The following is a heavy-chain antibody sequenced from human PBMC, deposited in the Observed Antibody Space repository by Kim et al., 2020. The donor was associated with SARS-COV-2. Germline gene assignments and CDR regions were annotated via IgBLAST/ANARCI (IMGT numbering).Heavy chain of an antibody. CDR3: ARSGQWLEYYFDY. Sequence: YNPSLKSRVTISVDTSKNQFSLKLSSVTAADTAVYYCARSGQWLEYYFDYWGQGTLVTVSS. V-gene: IGHV4-31*02. J-gene: IGHJ4*02. D-gene: IGHD6-19*01.